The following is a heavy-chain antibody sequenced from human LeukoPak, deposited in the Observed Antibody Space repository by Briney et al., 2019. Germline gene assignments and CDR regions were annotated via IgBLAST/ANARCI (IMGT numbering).Heavy chain of an antibody. CDR1: GYTFTDYY. Sequence: GASVKVSCKASGYTFTDYYMHWVQQAPGKGLEWMGRVDPEDGETIYAEKFQGRVTITADTSTDTAYMELSSLRSEDTAVYYCATTGNCSSTSCYHYYYYYMDVWGKGTTVTVSS. CDR2: VDPEDGET. J-gene: IGHJ6*03. D-gene: IGHD2-2*01. V-gene: IGHV1-69-2*01. CDR3: ATTGNCSSTSCYHYYYYYMDV.